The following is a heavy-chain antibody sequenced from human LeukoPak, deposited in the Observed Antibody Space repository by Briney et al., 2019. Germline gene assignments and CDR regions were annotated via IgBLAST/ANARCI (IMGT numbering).Heavy chain of an antibody. D-gene: IGHD1-26*01. CDR2: FRRSGTSI. V-gene: IGHV3-11*04. CDR3: VRAPLEIVGIDY. J-gene: IGHJ4*02. Sequence: PGGSLRLSCAASGFTVSDFYMSWIRQAPGKGLEWISYFRRSGTSIFYADSVKGRFTISRDNARNSLYLQMDSLRVEDTAVYYCVRAPLEIVGIDYWGQGTLVTVSS. CDR1: GFTVSDFY.